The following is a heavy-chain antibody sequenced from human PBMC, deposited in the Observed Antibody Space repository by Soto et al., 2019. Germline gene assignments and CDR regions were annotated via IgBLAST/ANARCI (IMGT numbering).Heavy chain of an antibody. J-gene: IGHJ5*02. CDR1: GFSFSSYA. CDR2: ISGSGGST. V-gene: IGHV3-23*01. CDR3: AKDRWFSAYGDFRGWFDP. Sequence: GGSLRLSCAASGFSFSSYAMSWVRQAPGKGLEWVSGISGSGGSTYYADSVKGRVTISRDNSKNTLYLQMNSLRAEDTAVYYCAKDRWFSAYGDFRGWFDPWGQGTLVTVSS. D-gene: IGHD4-17*01.